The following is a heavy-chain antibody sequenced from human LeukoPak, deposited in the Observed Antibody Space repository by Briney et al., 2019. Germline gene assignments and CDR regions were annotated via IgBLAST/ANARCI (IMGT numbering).Heavy chain of an antibody. J-gene: IGHJ5*02. CDR1: GYSFTSYW. Sequence: GESLKISCKGSGYSFTSYWIGWVRQMPGKGLEWMGIIYPGDSDTRYSPSFQGQVIISADKSISTAYLQWSSLKASDTAMYYFARHKQKTTYDILTGSFLRFCWFDPWGQGTLVTVSS. CDR3: ARHKQKTTYDILTGSFLRFCWFDP. CDR2: IYPGDSDT. D-gene: IGHD3-9*01. V-gene: IGHV5-51*01.